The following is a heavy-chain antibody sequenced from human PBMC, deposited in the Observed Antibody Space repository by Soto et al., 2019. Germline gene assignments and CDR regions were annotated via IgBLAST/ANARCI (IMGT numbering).Heavy chain of an antibody. D-gene: IGHD5-12*01. Sequence: QVQLVQSGAEVKKPGASVKVSCKASGYSFHSHAMNWVRQAPGQGLEWVGWISAYNGDTSYGQKFEGRVSMTTDTYTNTVYIELRILRSDDTAVYFFARGFPPHDIVAVPCPINWFDHSGQGTLVTVSA. J-gene: IGHJ5*02. CDR3: ARGFPPHDIVAVPCPINWFDH. CDR2: ISAYNGDT. V-gene: IGHV1-18*04. CDR1: GYSFHSHA.